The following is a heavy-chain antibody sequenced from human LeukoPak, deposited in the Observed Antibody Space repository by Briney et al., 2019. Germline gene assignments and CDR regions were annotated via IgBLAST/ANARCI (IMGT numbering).Heavy chain of an antibody. CDR3: ARSPRRPHFYSSGSYYYYFDY. D-gene: IGHD3-10*01. CDR1: GGSISSSNW. Sequence: ISAVAGGSISSSNWWSWVRQPPGKGLEWIGQIYHSGSTNYNPSLKSRVTISVDKSKNQFSLRLSSVTAADTAVYYCARSPRRPHFYSSGSYYYYFDYWGQGTLVTVSS. V-gene: IGHV4-4*02. CDR2: IYHSGST. J-gene: IGHJ4*02.